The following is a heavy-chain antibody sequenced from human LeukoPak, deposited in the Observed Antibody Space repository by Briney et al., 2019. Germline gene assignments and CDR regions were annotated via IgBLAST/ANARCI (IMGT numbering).Heavy chain of an antibody. Sequence: ASVKVSCKASGYTFTSYGISWVRQAPGQGLEWMGWISAYNGNTNYAQKLQGRDTMTTDTSTSTAYMELRSLRSDDTAVYYCARSASRKNATPPVYWGQGTLVTVSS. CDR1: GYTFTSYG. J-gene: IGHJ4*02. CDR3: ARSASRKNATPPVY. CDR2: ISAYNGNT. V-gene: IGHV1-18*01.